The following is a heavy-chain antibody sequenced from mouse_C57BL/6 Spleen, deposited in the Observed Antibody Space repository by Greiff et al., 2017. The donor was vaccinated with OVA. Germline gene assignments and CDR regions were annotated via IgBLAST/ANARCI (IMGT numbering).Heavy chain of an antibody. CDR1: GYTFTSYW. CDR3: ARNWDADY. V-gene: IGHV1-52*01. D-gene: IGHD4-1*01. J-gene: IGHJ2*01. CDR2: IDPSDSET. Sequence: QVQLQQPGAELVRPGSSVKLSCKASGYTFTSYWMHWVKQRPIQGLEWIGNIDPSDSETHYTQKFKDKATLTGDKSSSTAYMQLSSLTSEDSAVQYCARNWDADYWGQGTTLTVSS.